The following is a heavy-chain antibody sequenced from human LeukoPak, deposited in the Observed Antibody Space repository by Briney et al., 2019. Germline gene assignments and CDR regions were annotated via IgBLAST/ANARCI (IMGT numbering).Heavy chain of an antibody. J-gene: IGHJ4*01. V-gene: IGHV1-18*01. D-gene: IGHD4-11*01. CDR2: ISATNGAT. CDR3: ALEVYYSDNSAFDY. Sequence: ASVKVSCKASGYNFMKYGISWVRQAPGQGLEWVGWISATNGATDYAQKFQGRVTLTTDTSTSTAYMELRSLRSDDTAVYYCALEVYYSDNSAFDYWGQGTLVTVSS. CDR1: GYNFMKYG.